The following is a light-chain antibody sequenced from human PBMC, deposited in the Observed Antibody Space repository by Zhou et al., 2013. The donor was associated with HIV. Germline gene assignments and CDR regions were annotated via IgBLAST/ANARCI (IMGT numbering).Light chain of an antibody. J-gene: IGKJ1*01. CDR2: LAS. CDR3: QRYDSAPRT. CDR1: QAIYNY. V-gene: IGKV1-27*01. Sequence: DIQMTQSPSSLSASVGDRVTITCRASQAIYNYLAWYQQKPGKVPKLLIHLASTLLSGVPSRFSGSVSGTDFTLTISSLQPEDVATYYCQRYDSAPRTFGQGTKVEIK.